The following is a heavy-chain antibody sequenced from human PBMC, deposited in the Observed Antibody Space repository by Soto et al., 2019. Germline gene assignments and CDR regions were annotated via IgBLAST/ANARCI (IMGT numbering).Heavy chain of an antibody. CDR2: IIPIFGTA. CDR3: ASQSPREAPEYYFDY. V-gene: IGHV1-69*13. D-gene: IGHD3-10*01. J-gene: IGHJ4*02. CDR1: GGTFSSYA. Sequence: SVNVSCKASGGTFSSYAISWVRQAPGQGLEWMGGIIPIFGTANYAQKFQGRVTITADESTSTAYMELSSLRSEDTAVYYCASQSPREAPEYYFDYWGQGTLVTVSS.